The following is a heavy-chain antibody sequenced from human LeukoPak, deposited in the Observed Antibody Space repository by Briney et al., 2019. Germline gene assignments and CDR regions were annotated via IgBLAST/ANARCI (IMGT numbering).Heavy chain of an antibody. Sequence: GGSLRLSCVASGFTFTSYVMSWVRQAPGKGLEWVSYISSRGSTIYYADSVKGRFTISRDNAKNSLYLQMNSLRAEDTAVYYCAREELLGSAFDIWGQGTMVTVSS. J-gene: IGHJ3*02. D-gene: IGHD3-10*01. CDR1: GFTFTSYV. CDR3: AREELLGSAFDI. V-gene: IGHV3-48*04. CDR2: ISSRGSTI.